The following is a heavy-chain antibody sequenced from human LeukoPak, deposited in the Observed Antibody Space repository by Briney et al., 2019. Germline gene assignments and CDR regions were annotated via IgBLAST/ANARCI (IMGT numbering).Heavy chain of an antibody. J-gene: IGHJ4*02. D-gene: IGHD1-1*01. CDR3: ARDTLHWNDARNYFDY. CDR2: ISSSSSTI. V-gene: IGHV3-48*02. Sequence: GGSLRLSCAASGFTFSSYSMNWVRQAPGKGLEWVSSISSSSSTIYYADSVKGRFTISRDNAKNSLYLQMNSLRDEDTAVYYCARDTLHWNDARNYFDYWGQGTLVTVSS. CDR1: GFTFSSYS.